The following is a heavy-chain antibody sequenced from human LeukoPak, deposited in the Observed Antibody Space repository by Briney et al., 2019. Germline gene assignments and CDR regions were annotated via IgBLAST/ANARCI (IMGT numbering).Heavy chain of an antibody. CDR1: GFPFSDYS. CDR3: ARVLSGSHPPFYFDF. V-gene: IGHV3-21*01. Sequence: TGGPLRLSCAASGFPFSDYSMNWIRQAPGKGLEWVSSISSTSNSYIFYADSVKGRFNISRDNAEDSLFLQMNSLRVEDTAVYYCARVLSGSHPPFYFDFWGQGSLVTVSS. D-gene: IGHD1-26*01. J-gene: IGHJ4*02. CDR2: ISSTSNSYI.